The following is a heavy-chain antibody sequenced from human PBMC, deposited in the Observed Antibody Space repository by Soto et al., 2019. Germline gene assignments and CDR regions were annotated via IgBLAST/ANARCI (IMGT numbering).Heavy chain of an antibody. Sequence: PSETLSLTCTVSGGSISSSSYYWGWIRQPPGKGLEWIGSIYYSGSTYYNPSLKSRVTISVDTSKNQFSLKLSSVTAADTAVYYCARQGYQANWFDPWGQGTLVTVSS. J-gene: IGHJ5*02. CDR1: GGSISSSSYY. CDR3: ARQGYQANWFDP. CDR2: IYYSGST. D-gene: IGHD2-2*01. V-gene: IGHV4-39*01.